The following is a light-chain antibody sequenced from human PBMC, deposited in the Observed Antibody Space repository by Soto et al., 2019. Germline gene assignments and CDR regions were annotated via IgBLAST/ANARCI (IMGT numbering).Light chain of an antibody. CDR1: SSDVGGYNY. CDR2: GDN. CDR3: QSYDISLHNYV. Sequence: QSVLTQPPSASGSPGQSVAISCTGTSSDVGGYNYVHWYQHLPGTAPKLLIYGDNNRPSGVPDRFSGSKSDTSASLAITRLQAEDEADYYCQSYDISLHNYVFGTGTKVTVL. J-gene: IGLJ1*01. V-gene: IGLV1-40*01.